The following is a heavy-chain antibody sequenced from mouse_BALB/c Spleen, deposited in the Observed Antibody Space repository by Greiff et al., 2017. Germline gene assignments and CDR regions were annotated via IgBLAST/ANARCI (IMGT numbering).Heavy chain of an antibody. V-gene: IGHV7-3*02. Sequence: EVKLMESGGGLVQPGGSLRLSCATSGFTFTDYYMSWVRQPPGKALEWLGFIRNKANGYTTEYSASVKGRFTISRDNSQSILYLQMNTLRAEDSATFYCARDIYSRNTAIYYSGQGNPVTVS. CDR2: IRNKANGYTT. CDR1: GFTFTDYY. J-gene: IGHJ4*01. D-gene: IGHD2-5*01. CDR3: ARDIYSRNTAIYY.